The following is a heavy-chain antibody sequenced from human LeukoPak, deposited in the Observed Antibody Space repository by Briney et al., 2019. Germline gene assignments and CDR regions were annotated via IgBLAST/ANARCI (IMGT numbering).Heavy chain of an antibody. J-gene: IGHJ5*02. CDR3: TRAPRKAWFDP. D-gene: IGHD1-14*01. CDR2: TFYSGNT. CDR1: GGSISSFY. V-gene: IGHV4-59*01. Sequence: SETLSLTCSVSGGSISSFYCSWIRQPPGKGLEWIGYTFYSGNTNYNPSLKSRVTMSVDTSRKQFSLRLTSVTAADTAVYYCTRAPRKAWFDPWGQGTLVTVSS.